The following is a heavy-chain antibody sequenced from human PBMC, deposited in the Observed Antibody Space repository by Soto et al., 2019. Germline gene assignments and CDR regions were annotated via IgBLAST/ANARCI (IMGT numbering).Heavy chain of an antibody. Sequence: SVKVSCKASGGTFSSYAISWVRQAPGQGLEWMGGIIPIFGTANYAQKFQGRVTITADESTSTAYMELSSLRSEDTAVYYCARDPRGYSYGSNVNYFDYWGQGTLVTVSS. J-gene: IGHJ4*02. D-gene: IGHD5-18*01. V-gene: IGHV1-69*13. CDR2: IIPIFGTA. CDR1: GGTFSSYA. CDR3: ARDPRGYSYGSNVNYFDY.